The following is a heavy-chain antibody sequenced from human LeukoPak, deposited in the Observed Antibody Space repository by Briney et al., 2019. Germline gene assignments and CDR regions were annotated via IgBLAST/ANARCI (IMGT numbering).Heavy chain of an antibody. J-gene: IGHJ4*02. Sequence: PGGSLRLSCAASGFTFSDYYMSWIRQAPGRGLEWVSYISPSSSYTSYTDSVKGRFTISRDNAKNLLYMQMNSLRAEDTAVYYCARGLVGSGSYFDYWGQGTLVIVS. CDR2: ISPSSSYT. CDR3: ARGLVGSGSYFDY. CDR1: GFTFSDYY. D-gene: IGHD3-3*01. V-gene: IGHV3-11*05.